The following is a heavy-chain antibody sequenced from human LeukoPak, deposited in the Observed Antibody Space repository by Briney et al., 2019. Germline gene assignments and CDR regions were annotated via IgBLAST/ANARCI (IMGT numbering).Heavy chain of an antibody. CDR3: ARDLYSGSYADY. J-gene: IGHJ4*02. CDR1: GYMFSNYG. Sequence: ASVKVSCKASGYMFSNYGISWVRQAPGQGLEWTGWINPNSGGTNYAQKFQGRVTMTRDTSISTAYMELSRLRSDDTAVYYCARDLYSGSYADYWGQGTLVTVSS. CDR2: INPNSGGT. V-gene: IGHV1-2*02. D-gene: IGHD1-26*01.